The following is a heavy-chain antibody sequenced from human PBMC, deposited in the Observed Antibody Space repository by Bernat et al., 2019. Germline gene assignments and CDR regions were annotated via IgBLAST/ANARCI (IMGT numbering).Heavy chain of an antibody. CDR1: GTSITNSHW. CDR3: ARHYFDISVPDRFQY. J-gene: IGHJ1*01. Sequence: QVQLQESGPGLVKSSGSLSLTCDVSGTSITNSHWWSWVRQSPGKGLGWIGEISYSGTTNYNPSLKSRVTISVDNSKNQFSLNLTSVTAADTAVYYCARHYFDISVPDRFQYWGQGTLVSVS. CDR2: ISYSGTT. D-gene: IGHD3-22*01. V-gene: IGHV4-4*02.